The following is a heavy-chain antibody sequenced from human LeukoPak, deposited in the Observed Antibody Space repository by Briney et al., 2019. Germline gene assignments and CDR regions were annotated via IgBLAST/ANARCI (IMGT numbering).Heavy chain of an antibody. CDR1: GYTFTSYD. D-gene: IGHD3-10*01. V-gene: IGHV1-2*02. J-gene: IGHJ5*02. Sequence: GASVKVSCKASGYTFTSYDINWVRQATGQGLEWMGWINPNSGGTNYAQKFQGRVTMTRDTSISTAYMELSRLRSDDTAVYYCARGGRDATVLWFDPWGQGTLVTVSS. CDR2: INPNSGGT. CDR3: ARGGRDATVLWFDP.